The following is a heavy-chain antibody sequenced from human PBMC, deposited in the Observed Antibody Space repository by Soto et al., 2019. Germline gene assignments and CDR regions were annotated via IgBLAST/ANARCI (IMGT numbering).Heavy chain of an antibody. D-gene: IGHD3-10*02. Sequence: GGSLRLSCAASGFTFSRFSMHWVRQAPGKGLAWVAVISYDGSNTHYAESVKGRFNISRDDSKNTVYLQMNNLRGEDSAVYYCARDHGMFLSYYYYGMDVWGQGTTVTVSS. CDR2: ISYDGSNT. CDR1: GFTFSRFS. CDR3: ARDHGMFLSYYYYGMDV. J-gene: IGHJ6*02. V-gene: IGHV3-30-3*01.